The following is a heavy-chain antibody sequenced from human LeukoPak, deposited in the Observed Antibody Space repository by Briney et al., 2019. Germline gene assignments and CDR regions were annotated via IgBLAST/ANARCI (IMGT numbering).Heavy chain of an antibody. Sequence: SGSTYFWGWIRQAPGKGLEWVAVISYDGSNKYYADSVKGRFTISRDNSKNTLYLQMNSLRAEDTAVYYCAKDLGDYWGQGTLVTVSS. J-gene: IGHJ4*02. V-gene: IGHV3-30*18. CDR1: SGSTYF. CDR2: ISYDGSNK. CDR3: AKDLGDY.